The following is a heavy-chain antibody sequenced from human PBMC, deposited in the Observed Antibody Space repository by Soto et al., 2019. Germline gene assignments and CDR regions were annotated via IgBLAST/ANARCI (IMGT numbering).Heavy chain of an antibody. J-gene: IGHJ2*01. CDR3: AREDPGIAAAGDWYFDL. D-gene: IGHD6-13*01. V-gene: IGHV4-59*01. CDR1: GGSISSYY. Sequence: QVQLQESGPGLVKPSETLSLTCTVSGGSISSYYWSWIRQPPGKGLEWIGYIYYSGSTNYNPSLKSRVTISVDTSKNQFSLKLSSVTAADTAVYYCAREDPGIAAAGDWYFDLWGRGTLVTVSS. CDR2: IYYSGST.